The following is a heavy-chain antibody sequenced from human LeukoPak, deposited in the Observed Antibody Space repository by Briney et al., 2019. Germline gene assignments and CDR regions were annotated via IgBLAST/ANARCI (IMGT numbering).Heavy chain of an antibody. D-gene: IGHD4-17*01. V-gene: IGHV4-30-4*01. Sequence: SETLSLTCTVSGGSISSSDYYWSWIRQPPGMGLEWIGYIHYSGATYYNPSLKSRVTLSVDTSTNQFSLRLTSVTAADTAVYYCATKPNGDYYFDYWGQGTLVTVSS. J-gene: IGHJ4*02. CDR1: GGSISSSDYY. CDR3: ATKPNGDYYFDY. CDR2: IHYSGAT.